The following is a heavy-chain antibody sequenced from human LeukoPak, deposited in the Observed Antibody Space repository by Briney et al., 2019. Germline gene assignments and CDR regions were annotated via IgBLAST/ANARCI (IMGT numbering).Heavy chain of an antibody. CDR1: GFTFSSYG. J-gene: IGHJ4*02. CDR2: IRYDGSNK. Sequence: GGSLRLSCAASGFTFSSYGMHWVRQAPGKGLEWVSFIRYDGSNKYYEDSVKGRFTISRDNSKNTVHLQMNSLSAEDTAVYYCAKDTSIYYDILTGYYGIDYWGQGTLVTVSS. D-gene: IGHD3-9*01. V-gene: IGHV3-30*02. CDR3: AKDTSIYYDILTGYYGIDY.